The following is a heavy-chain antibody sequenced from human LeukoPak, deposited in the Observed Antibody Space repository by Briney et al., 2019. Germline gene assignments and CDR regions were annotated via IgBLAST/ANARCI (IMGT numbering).Heavy chain of an antibody. CDR2: ISYDGSNK. D-gene: IGHD3-22*01. CDR1: GFTFSSYA. Sequence: GGSLRLSCAASGFTFSSYAMHWVRQAPDKGLEWVAVISYDGSNKYYADSVKGRFTISRDNSKNTLYLQMNSLRAEDTAVYYCARGPYDSSGYYSLPPDYWGQGTLVTVSS. J-gene: IGHJ4*02. CDR3: ARGPYDSSGYYSLPPDY. V-gene: IGHV3-30*04.